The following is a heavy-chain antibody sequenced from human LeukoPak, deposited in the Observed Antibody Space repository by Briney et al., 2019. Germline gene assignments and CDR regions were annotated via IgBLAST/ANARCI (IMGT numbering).Heavy chain of an antibody. J-gene: IGHJ4*02. V-gene: IGHV4-59*01. CDR3: ARLYCGGDCYFGLDY. D-gene: IGHD2-21*01. CDR1: GGSISSYY. Sequence: SETLSLTCTVSGGSISSYYWSWIRQPPGKGLEWIGYIYYSGSTNYNPSLKSRVTISVDTSKSQFSLKLSSVTAADTAVYYCARLYCGGDCYFGLDYWGQGTLVTVSS. CDR2: IYYSGST.